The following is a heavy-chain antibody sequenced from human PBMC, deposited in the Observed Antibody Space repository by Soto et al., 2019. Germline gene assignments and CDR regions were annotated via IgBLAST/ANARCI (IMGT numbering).Heavy chain of an antibody. D-gene: IGHD2-21*02. V-gene: IGHV4-30-2*01. CDR1: GGSISSGGYS. CDR2: IYHSGST. J-gene: IGHJ3*02. Sequence: PSETLSLTCAVSGGSISSGGYSWSWIRQPPGKGLEWIGYIYHSGSTYYNPSLKSRVTISVDRSKNQFSLKLSSVTAADTAVYYCARVGEYCGGDCSPENDAFDIWGQGTMVTV. CDR3: ARVGEYCGGDCSPENDAFDI.